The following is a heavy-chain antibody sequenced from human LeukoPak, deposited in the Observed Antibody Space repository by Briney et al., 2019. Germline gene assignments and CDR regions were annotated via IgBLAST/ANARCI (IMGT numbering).Heavy chain of an antibody. Sequence: SVTLSLTCSVSGVSISSSDYYWGWIRQPPGKGLEWIGDILHSGSTNYNPSLKSRVTISIDKSKNQFSLKLTSVTAADTAVYYCASPSGASTWWGQGTLVTVSS. D-gene: IGHD2-15*01. CDR2: ILHSGST. CDR3: ASPSGASTW. V-gene: IGHV4-39*07. CDR1: GVSISSSDYY. J-gene: IGHJ4*02.